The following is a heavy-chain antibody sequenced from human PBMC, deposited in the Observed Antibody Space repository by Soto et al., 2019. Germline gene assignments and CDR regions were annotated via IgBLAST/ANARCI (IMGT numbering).Heavy chain of an antibody. D-gene: IGHD3-22*01. CDR2: INAGNGNT. J-gene: IGHJ4*02. Sequence: ASVKVSCKASGYTFTSYAMHWVRQAPGQRLEWMGWINAGNGNTKYSQKFQGRVTITRDTSASTAYMELSSLRSEDTAVYYCASSGVYDSSGYWSSIDYWGQGTLVTVSS. CDR1: GYTFTSYA. CDR3: ASSGVYDSSGYWSSIDY. V-gene: IGHV1-3*01.